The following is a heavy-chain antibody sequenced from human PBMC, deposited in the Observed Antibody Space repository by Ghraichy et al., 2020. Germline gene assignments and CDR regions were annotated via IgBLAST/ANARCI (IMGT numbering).Heavy chain of an antibody. V-gene: IGHV6-1*01. CDR3: ARVGPAYVAFDT. CDR1: GDSVSSNSAA. CDR2: TYCRSKCYN. Sequence: SETLSLTCAISGDSVSSNSAAWNWIRQSPSRGLEWLGRTYCRSKCYNGYAVSVKSRITINSDTSKNHFSLHLNSVTPEDTAVYYCARVGPAYVAFDTWGQGTMVTVSS. J-gene: IGHJ3*02. D-gene: IGHD2-2*01.